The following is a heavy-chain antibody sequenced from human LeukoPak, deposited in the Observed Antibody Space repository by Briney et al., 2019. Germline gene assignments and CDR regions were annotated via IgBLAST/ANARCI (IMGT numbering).Heavy chain of an antibody. CDR1: GFTFSDYY. J-gene: IGHJ4*02. Sequence: GGSLRLSCAASGFTFSDYYMSWIRQAPGKGLEWVSYISSSSSYTNYADSVKGRFTISRDNSKNTLYLQMDSLRVEDTAIYYCASYDFWSGYSTLIDYWGQGTLVTVSS. CDR2: ISSSSSYT. D-gene: IGHD3-3*01. CDR3: ASYDFWSGYSTLIDY. V-gene: IGHV3-11*03.